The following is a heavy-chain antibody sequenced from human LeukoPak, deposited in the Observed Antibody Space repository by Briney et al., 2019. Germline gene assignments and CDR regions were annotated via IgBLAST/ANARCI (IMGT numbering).Heavy chain of an antibody. CDR2: ISGYNGNT. D-gene: IGHD4-17*01. V-gene: IGHV1-18*01. CDR1: GYTFTSNG. CDR3: ARGHYGVFDS. J-gene: IGHJ4*02. Sequence: ASVKVSCKASGYTFTSNGVTWLRQAPGQGPEWMGWISGYNGNTNYAQKHQGRVTMTTDTSTSTAYMELRSLTSDDTAVYYCARGHYGVFDSWGQGTLVTVSS.